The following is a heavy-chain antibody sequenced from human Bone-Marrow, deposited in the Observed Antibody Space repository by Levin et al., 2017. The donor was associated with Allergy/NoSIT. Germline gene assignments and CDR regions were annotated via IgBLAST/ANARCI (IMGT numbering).Heavy chain of an antibody. CDR3: ARDPTYAAFDY. J-gene: IGHJ4*02. V-gene: IGHV3-7*01. CDR1: GFTFSDYW. CDR2: INPDGSEQ. Sequence: AGESLKISCVASGFTFSDYWMDWVRQTPGQGLEHVASINPDGSEQHYVDSVKGRFIISRDNAKNSLFLQLNSLRVEDTAVYYCARDPTYAAFDYWGQGTLATVSS. D-gene: IGHD2-2*01.